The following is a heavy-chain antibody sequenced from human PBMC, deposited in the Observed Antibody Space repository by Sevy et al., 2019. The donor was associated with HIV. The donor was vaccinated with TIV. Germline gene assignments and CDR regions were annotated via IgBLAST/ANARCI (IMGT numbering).Heavy chain of an antibody. CDR1: GFTFSSYG. V-gene: IGHV3-30*18. CDR2: ISYDGSNK. D-gene: IGHD3-10*01. Sequence: GGSLRLSCAASGFTFSSYGMHWVRQAPGKGLEWVAVISYDGSNKYYADSVKGRFTISRDNSKNTLYLQMNSLRAEDTAVYYCAKLIPLWFGELSDYGMDVWGQGATVTVSS. CDR3: AKLIPLWFGELSDYGMDV. J-gene: IGHJ6*02.